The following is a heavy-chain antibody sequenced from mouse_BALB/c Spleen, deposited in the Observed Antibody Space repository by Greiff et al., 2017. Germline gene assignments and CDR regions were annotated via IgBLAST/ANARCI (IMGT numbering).Heavy chain of an antibody. D-gene: IGHD1-1*01. CDR3: ATSYYYGSSYYAMDY. V-gene: IGHV2-2*02. J-gene: IGHJ4*01. Sequence: VQLVESGPGLVAPSQSLSITCTVSGFSLTSYGVHWVRQPPGKGLEWLGVIWAGGSTDYNAAFISRLSISKDNSKSQVFFKMNSLQANDTAIYYCATSYYYGSSYYAMDYWGQGTSVTVSS. CDR2: IWAGGST. CDR1: GFSLTSYG.